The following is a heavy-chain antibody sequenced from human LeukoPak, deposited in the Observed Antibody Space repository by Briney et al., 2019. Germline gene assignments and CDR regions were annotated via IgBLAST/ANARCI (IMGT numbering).Heavy chain of an antibody. V-gene: IGHV3-48*03. CDR3: ARIGLGLWDY. CDR2: ISSSGSTI. Sequence: PGGSLRLSCAASGFTFSSYEMNWVRQAPGKGLEWVSYISSSGSTIYYADSVKGRFTISRDNAKNSLYLQMNSLRAEDTTVYYCARIGLGLWDYWGQGTLVTVSS. D-gene: IGHD2-21*01. CDR1: GFTFSSYE. J-gene: IGHJ4*02.